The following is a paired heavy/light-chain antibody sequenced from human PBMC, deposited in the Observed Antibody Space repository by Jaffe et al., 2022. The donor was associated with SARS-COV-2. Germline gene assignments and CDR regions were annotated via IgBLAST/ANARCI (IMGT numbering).Heavy chain of an antibody. CDR2: ISAYNGNT. J-gene: IGHJ4*02. CDR1: GYTFTSYG. V-gene: IGHV1-18*01. CDR3: ARFALGAVAGTWRDGCFDY. D-gene: IGHD6-19*01. Sequence: QVQLVQSGAEVKKPGASVKVSCKASGYTFTSYGISWVRQAPGQGLEWMGWISAYNGNTNYAQKLQGRVTMTTDTSTSTAYMELRSLRSDDTAVYYCARFALGAVAGTWRDGCFDYWGQGTLVTVSS.
Light chain of an antibody. CDR2: KAS. CDR1: QSISSW. Sequence: DIQMTQSPSTLSASVGDRVTITCRASQSISSWLAWYQQKPGKAPKLLIYKASSLESGVPSRFSGSGSGTEFTLTISSLQPDDFATYYCQQYQGPFGQGTKVEIK. J-gene: IGKJ1*01. V-gene: IGKV1-5*03. CDR3: QQYQGP.